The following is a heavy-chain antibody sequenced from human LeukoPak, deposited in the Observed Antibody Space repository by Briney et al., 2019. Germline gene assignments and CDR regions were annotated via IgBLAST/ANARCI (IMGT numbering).Heavy chain of an antibody. D-gene: IGHD2-2*01. CDR2: IYYSGST. Sequence: SETLSLTCTVSGGSISSSSYYWGWIRQPPGKGLEWIGSIYYSGSTYYNPSLKSRVTISVDTSKNQFSLKLSSVTAADTAVYYCARRYCSSTSCYVGFDYWGQRTLVTVSS. J-gene: IGHJ4*02. CDR3: ARRYCSSTSCYVGFDY. V-gene: IGHV4-39*01. CDR1: GGSISSSSYY.